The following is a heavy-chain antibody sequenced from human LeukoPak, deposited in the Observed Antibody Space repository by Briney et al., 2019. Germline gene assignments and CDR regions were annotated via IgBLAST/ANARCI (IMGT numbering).Heavy chain of an antibody. D-gene: IGHD4-17*01. V-gene: IGHV3-30*18. Sequence: SGGSLRLSCAASGFTFSSYAMSWVRQAPGKGLEWMALISNDGSDKYYADSVKGRFTISRDNSKNTLYLQMNSLRAEDTAVYYCAKEGRYGEYFDYWGQGTLVTVSS. CDR2: ISNDGSDK. J-gene: IGHJ4*02. CDR1: GFTFSSYA. CDR3: AKEGRYGEYFDY.